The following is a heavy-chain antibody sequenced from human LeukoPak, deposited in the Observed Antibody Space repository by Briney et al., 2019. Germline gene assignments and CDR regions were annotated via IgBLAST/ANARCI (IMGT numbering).Heavy chain of an antibody. Sequence: PGGSLRLSCAASGFTFSRFWMGWVRQAPGKGLEWVANITPDGSEKNYGDSVRGRFTISRDNARNSLSLQMNSLRVEDTAVCYCARENYFDYWGQGTLVTVSS. CDR2: ITPDGSEK. J-gene: IGHJ4*02. CDR1: GFTFSRFW. CDR3: ARENYFDY. V-gene: IGHV3-7*04.